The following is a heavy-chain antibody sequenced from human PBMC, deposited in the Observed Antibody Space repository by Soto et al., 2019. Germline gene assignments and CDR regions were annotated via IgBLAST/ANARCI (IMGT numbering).Heavy chain of an antibody. CDR3: AKGTSVTAMEYNWFDP. D-gene: IGHD5-18*01. V-gene: IGHV3-23*01. J-gene: IGHJ5*02. CDR2: ISGSGGST. Sequence: GGSLRLSCAASGFTFSDYAMHWVRQAPGKGLEWVSAISGSGGSTYYADSVKGRFTISRGNSKNTLYLQMNSLRAEDTALYYCAKGTSVTAMEYNWFDPWGQGTLVTVSS. CDR1: GFTFSDYA.